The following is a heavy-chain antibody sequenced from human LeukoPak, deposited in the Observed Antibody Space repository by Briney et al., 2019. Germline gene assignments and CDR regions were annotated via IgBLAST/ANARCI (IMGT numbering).Heavy chain of an antibody. J-gene: IGHJ5*02. V-gene: IGHV6-1*01. D-gene: IGHD4-23*01. CDR1: GDSVSSNSAG. CDR2: TYYRSKWYN. Sequence: SQTLSLTCVISGDSVSSNSAGWNWIRQSPSRGLEWLGRTYYRSKWYNDYAVSVKSRITINPDTSKNQFSLQLDSVTPEDTAVYYCARWRHEGGWFDPWGQGTLVTVSS. CDR3: ARWRHEGGWFDP.